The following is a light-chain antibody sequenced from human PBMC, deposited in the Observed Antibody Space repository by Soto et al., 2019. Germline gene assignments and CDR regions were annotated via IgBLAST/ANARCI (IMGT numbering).Light chain of an antibody. Sequence: VLTQSPGTLSLSPGERATLSCRASQSVSSNLAWYQQKPGQAPRLLVYGASTRASGIPDRFSGSGSGTEFTLTISSLQSEDFAVYYCQEYSKWPSRTFGPGTKVDIK. CDR3: QEYSKWPSRT. CDR1: QSVSSN. V-gene: IGKV3-15*01. CDR2: GAS. J-gene: IGKJ1*01.